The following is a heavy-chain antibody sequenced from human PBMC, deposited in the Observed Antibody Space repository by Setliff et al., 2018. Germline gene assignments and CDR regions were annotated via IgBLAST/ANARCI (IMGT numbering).Heavy chain of an antibody. J-gene: IGHJ4*02. V-gene: IGHV3-7*01. Sequence: GGSLRLSCTSSGFTFSTYWMSWVRQAPGKGLEWVANIKHDGSEKNYVDSVKGRFTITRDNAENSLYLQMNSRRAEDTAVYYCARDGGEYWGQGTLVTVSS. CDR2: IKHDGSEK. CDR3: ARDGGEY. D-gene: IGHD3-16*01. CDR1: GFTFSTYW.